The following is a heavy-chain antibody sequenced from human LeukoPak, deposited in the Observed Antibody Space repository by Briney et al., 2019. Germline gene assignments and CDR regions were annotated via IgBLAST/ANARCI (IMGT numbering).Heavy chain of an antibody. CDR1: GFTFSGSD. CDR3: TRHNYDRSGYGAFDI. V-gene: IGHV3-73*01. J-gene: IGHJ3*02. D-gene: IGHD3-22*01. CDR2: IRSKTNNYAT. Sequence: GGSLRLACAASGFTFSGSDIHWVRQASGKGLEWVGHIRSKTNNYATADAASVKGRFTFSRDDSKNTAYIQMNSLKTEDTAVYYCTRHNYDRSGYGAFDIWGQGTMVTVSS.